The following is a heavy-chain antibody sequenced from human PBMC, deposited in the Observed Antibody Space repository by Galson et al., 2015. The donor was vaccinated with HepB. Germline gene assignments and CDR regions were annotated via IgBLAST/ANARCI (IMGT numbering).Heavy chain of an antibody. CDR1: GVSFSDYY. V-gene: IGHV3-11*01. D-gene: IGHD3-16*01. CDR3: ARSPLRWFDP. J-gene: IGHJ5*02. Sequence: SLRLPCAASGVSFSDYYMSWIRQAPGKGLEWVSYISSSGSTIYYAASVKGRFTISRDNAKNSLYLQMNSLRAEDTAVYYCARSPLRWFDPWGQGALVTVSS. CDR2: ISSSGSTI.